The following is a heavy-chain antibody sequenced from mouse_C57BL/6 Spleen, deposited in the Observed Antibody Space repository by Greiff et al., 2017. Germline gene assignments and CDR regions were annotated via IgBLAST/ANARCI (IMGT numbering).Heavy chain of an antibody. CDR2: IDPETGGT. CDR3: TRSSYYGYFDY. Sequence: VHLVESGAELVRPGASVTLSCKASGYTFTDYEMHWVKQTPVHGLEWIGAIDPETGGTAYNQKFKGKAILTADKSSSTAYMELRSLTSEDSAVYYCTRSSYYGYFDYWGQGTTLTVSS. J-gene: IGHJ2*01. D-gene: IGHD1-1*01. V-gene: IGHV1-15*01. CDR1: GYTFTDYE.